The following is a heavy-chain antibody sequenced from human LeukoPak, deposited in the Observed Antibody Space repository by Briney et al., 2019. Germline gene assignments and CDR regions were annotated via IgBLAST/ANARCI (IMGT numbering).Heavy chain of an antibody. CDR3: ARAPPPYYYDSSGQYYYYYMDV. V-gene: IGHV4-59*01. J-gene: IGHJ6*03. D-gene: IGHD3-22*01. CDR2: IYYSGST. Sequence: SETLSLACTVSGGSINSYYWSWIRQPPGKGLEWIGYIYYSGSTNYNPSLKSRVTISVDTSKNQFSLKLSSVTAADTAVYYCARAPPPYYYDSSGQYYYYYMDVWGKGTTVTISS. CDR1: GGSINSYY.